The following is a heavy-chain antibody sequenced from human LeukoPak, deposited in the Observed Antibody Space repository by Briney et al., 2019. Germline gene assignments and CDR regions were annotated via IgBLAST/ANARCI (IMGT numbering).Heavy chain of an antibody. D-gene: IGHD6-13*01. CDR3: ARSLTAAAGNLGY. V-gene: IGHV3-21*01. CDR1: GFIFSSYS. Sequence: GGSLRLSCAASGFIFSSYSMNWVRQAPGKGLAWVSSISSSSSYKNYADSVRGRFTISRDNAKNSLYLQMNSLRAEDTAVYYCARSLTAAAGNLGYWGQGTLITVSS. J-gene: IGHJ4*02. CDR2: ISSSSSYK.